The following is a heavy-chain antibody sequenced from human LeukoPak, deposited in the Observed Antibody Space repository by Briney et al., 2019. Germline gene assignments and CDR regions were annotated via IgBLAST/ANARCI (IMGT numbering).Heavy chain of an antibody. Sequence: SETLSLTCTVSGGSISSSSYYWGWIRQPPGKGLEWIGSIHYSGSTYYNPSLKSRVTISVDTSKNQFSLKLSSVTAADTAVYYCARSLLYYYDSSGYHRDAIDIWGQGTMVTVSS. CDR1: GGSISSSSYY. CDR2: IHYSGST. D-gene: IGHD3-22*01. J-gene: IGHJ3*02. V-gene: IGHV4-39*07. CDR3: ARSLLYYYDSSGYHRDAIDI.